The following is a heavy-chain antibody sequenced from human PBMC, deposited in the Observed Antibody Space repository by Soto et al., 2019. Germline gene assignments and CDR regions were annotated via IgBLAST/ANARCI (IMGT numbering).Heavy chain of an antibody. CDR2: MNPNSGDT. Sequence: QVQLVQSGAEVKKPGASVKVSCKASGYTFSTYDINWVRQAPGQGLEWMGWMNPNSGDTGYAQKFLGRVTMTRDSSIRTVYMELSSVSSEDTAVYYCARVNYYGSGSYEDFFYYYGLDVWGQGTTVTVSS. V-gene: IGHV1-8*01. CDR3: ARVNYYGSGSYEDFFYYYGLDV. D-gene: IGHD3-10*01. CDR1: GYTFSTYD. J-gene: IGHJ6*02.